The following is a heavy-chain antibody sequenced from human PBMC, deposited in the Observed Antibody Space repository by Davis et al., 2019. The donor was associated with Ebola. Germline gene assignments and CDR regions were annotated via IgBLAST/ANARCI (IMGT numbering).Heavy chain of an antibody. D-gene: IGHD2/OR15-2a*01. Sequence: PSETLSLTCAVYGGSFSSYYWSWIRQPPGKGLEWIGEINHSGSPNYNPSLKSRVTLSVDTSKNQFSLRLSSVTAADTAVYYCARGLRIRRAFDIWGQGTMVTVSS. V-gene: IGHV4-34*01. CDR1: GGSFSSYY. J-gene: IGHJ3*02. CDR3: ARGLRIRRAFDI. CDR2: INHSGSP.